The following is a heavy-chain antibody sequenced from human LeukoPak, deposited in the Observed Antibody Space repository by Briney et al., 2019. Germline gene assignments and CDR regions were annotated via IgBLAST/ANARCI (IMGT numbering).Heavy chain of an antibody. CDR1: GFTFSSYA. D-gene: IGHD3-22*01. CDR2: ISSSSSYI. J-gene: IGHJ4*02. V-gene: IGHV3-21*01. CDR3: ARGLDYYDSSGPPNY. Sequence: AGGSLRLSCAASGFTFSSYAMSWVRQAPGKGLEWVSSISSSSSYIYYADSVKGRFTISRDNAKNSLYPQMNSLRAEDTAVYYCARGLDYYDSSGPPNYWGQGTLVTVSS.